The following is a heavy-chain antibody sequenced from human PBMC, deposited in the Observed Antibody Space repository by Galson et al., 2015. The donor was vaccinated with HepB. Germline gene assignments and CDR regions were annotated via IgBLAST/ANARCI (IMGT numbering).Heavy chain of an antibody. CDR3: ARRSTVVTEYYYYYYGMDV. D-gene: IGHD4-23*01. J-gene: IGHJ6*02. Sequence: ETLSLTCTVSGGSISSSSYYWGWIRQPPGKGLEWIGSIYYSGSTYYNPSLKSRVTISVGTSKNQFSLKLSSVTAADTAVHYCARRSTVVTEYYYYYYGMDVWGQGTTVTVSS. CDR1: GGSISSSSYY. V-gene: IGHV4-39*01. CDR2: IYYSGST.